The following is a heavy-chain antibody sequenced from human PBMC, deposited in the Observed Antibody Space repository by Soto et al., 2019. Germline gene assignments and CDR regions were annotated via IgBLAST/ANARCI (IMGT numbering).Heavy chain of an antibody. V-gene: IGHV4-59*01. Sequence: PSETLSLTCTVSGDSISGSSWSWIRQPPGKGLEWIAYMYFSGSTNYNPSLKSRVTISVDTSKNQFSLKLSSVTAADTAVYYCARGSGWYFHWGQGTLVTASS. D-gene: IGHD6-19*01. CDR2: MYFSGST. J-gene: IGHJ4*02. CDR3: ARGSGWYFH. CDR1: GDSISGSS.